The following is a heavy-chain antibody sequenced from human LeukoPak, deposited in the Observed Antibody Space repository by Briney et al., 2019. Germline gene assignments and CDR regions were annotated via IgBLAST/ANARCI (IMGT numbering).Heavy chain of an antibody. CDR2: IKQDGSEK. V-gene: IGHV3-7*01. CDR1: GFTFSSYW. Sequence: GGSLRLSCAASGFTFSSYWMSWVRQAPGKGLEWVANIKQDGSEKYYVDSVKGRLTISRDNAKNSLYLQMNSLRAEDTAVYYCARELYSSSFDYWGQGTQVTVSS. CDR3: ARELYSSSFDY. D-gene: IGHD6-6*01. J-gene: IGHJ4*02.